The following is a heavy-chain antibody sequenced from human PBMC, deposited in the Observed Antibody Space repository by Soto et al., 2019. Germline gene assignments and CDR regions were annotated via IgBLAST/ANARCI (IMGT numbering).Heavy chain of an antibody. J-gene: IGHJ6*02. Sequence: QVQLLESGGGVVQPGGSLRLSCAASGFTFSTYAMYWVRQAPGKGLEWVAVISYDGSNTYYADSVKGRFTISRDNSKNTLYLPPNSLSAEDTDVYYCARAPGSLTHRSYYYGMDVWGQGTTVTVSS. CDR3: ARAPGSLTHRSYYYGMDV. CDR1: GFTFSTYA. D-gene: IGHD3-9*01. V-gene: IGHV3-30-3*01. CDR2: ISYDGSNT.